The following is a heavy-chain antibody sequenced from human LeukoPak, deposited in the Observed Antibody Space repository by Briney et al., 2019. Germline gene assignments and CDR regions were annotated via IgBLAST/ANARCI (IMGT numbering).Heavy chain of an antibody. CDR1: GFTISSYS. CDR2: IYSGGST. V-gene: IGHV3-66*01. J-gene: IGHJ4*02. D-gene: IGHD2-2*02. CDR3: ARVDTPIREYYLDY. Sequence: GGSLRLSCAASGFTISSYSMNWVRQAPGKGLEWVSVIYSGGSTYYADSVKGRFTISRDNSKNTLYLQMNSLRAEDTAVYYCARVDTPIREYYLDYWGQGTLVTVSS.